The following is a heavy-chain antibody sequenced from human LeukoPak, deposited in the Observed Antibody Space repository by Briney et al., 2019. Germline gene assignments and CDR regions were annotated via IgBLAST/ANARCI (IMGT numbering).Heavy chain of an antibody. D-gene: IGHD3-16*01. J-gene: IGHJ4*02. CDR3: ARHMNTTQRGGFDY. Sequence: SETLSLTCTVSGGSISSRSLYWGWIRQPPGKGLEWIGSIYYSGSTYYNPSLKSRVTISVDTSKNQFSLKLGSVTAADTAVYYCARHMNTTQRGGFDYWGQGTLVTVSS. V-gene: IGHV4-39*01. CDR2: IYYSGST. CDR1: GGSISSRSLY.